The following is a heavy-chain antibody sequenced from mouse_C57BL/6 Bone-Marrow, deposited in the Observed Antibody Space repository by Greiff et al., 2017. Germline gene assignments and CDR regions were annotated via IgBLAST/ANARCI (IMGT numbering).Heavy chain of an antibody. V-gene: IGHV1-69*01. D-gene: IGHD1-1*01. CDR2: IDPSDSYT. CDR1: GYTFTSYW. Sequence: QVQLQQPGAELVMPGASVKLSCKASGYTFTSYWMHWVKQRPGQGLEWIGEIDPSDSYTNYNQKLKGKSTLTVDKSSRTAYMQISSLTSEDSAVYYCARAFYYYGSSCAMDYWGQGTSVTVSS. J-gene: IGHJ4*01. CDR3: ARAFYYYGSSCAMDY.